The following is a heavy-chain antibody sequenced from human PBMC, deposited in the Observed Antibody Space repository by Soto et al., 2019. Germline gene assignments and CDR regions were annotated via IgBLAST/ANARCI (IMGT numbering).Heavy chain of an antibody. CDR1: GYTFTSYG. CDR3: ARDQAGYSGYDYASAR. CDR2: ISAYNGNT. V-gene: IGHV1-18*01. D-gene: IGHD5-12*01. J-gene: IGHJ4*02. Sequence: ASVKVSCKASGYTFTSYGISWVRQAPGQGLEWMGWISAYNGNTNYAQKLQGRVTMTTDTSTSTAYMELRSLRSDDTAVYYCARDQAGYSGYDYASARWGQGTLVTVSS.